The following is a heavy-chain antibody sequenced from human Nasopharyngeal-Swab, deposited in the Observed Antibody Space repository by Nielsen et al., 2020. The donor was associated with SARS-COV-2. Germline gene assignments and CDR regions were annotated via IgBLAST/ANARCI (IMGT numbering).Heavy chain of an antibody. Sequence: ASVQVSCKASGYTFTSYYLHWVRQAPGQGLEWMGLINPTDGSTSYAQKFEGRVTMTRVTSTSTVYMELNSLRSEDTAVYYCARVLPIRITGTSGMDVWGQGTTVTVSS. J-gene: IGHJ6*02. D-gene: IGHD1-7*01. CDR2: INPTDGST. CDR3: ARVLPIRITGTSGMDV. CDR1: GYTFTSYY. V-gene: IGHV1-46*01.